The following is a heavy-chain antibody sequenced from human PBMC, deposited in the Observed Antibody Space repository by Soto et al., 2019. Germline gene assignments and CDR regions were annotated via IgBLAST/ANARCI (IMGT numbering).Heavy chain of an antibody. CDR3: ASRDPETSVDY. J-gene: IGHJ4*02. V-gene: IGHV4-4*02. D-gene: IGHD1-26*01. CDR2: IYRTGST. CDR1: GGSFTSNNW. Sequence: QVQLQESGPGLVKPSGTLSLTCAVSGGSFTSNNWWTWVRQPPGQGLEWIGEIYRTGSTNYNPSLRSRVTISHDRSENQFSMKVTSLTAADTAVYYCASRDPETSVDYWGQGTLVTVSS.